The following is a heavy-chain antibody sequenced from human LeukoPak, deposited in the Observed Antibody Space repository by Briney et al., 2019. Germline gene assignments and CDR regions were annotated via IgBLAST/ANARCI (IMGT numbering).Heavy chain of an antibody. CDR1: GGSFGGYY. J-gene: IGHJ6*04. CDR3: ARGRWLRLAYYYGMDV. CDR2: INHSGST. Sequence: SSETLSLTCAVYGGSFGGYYWSWIRQPPGKGLEWIGEINHSGSTNYNPSLKSRVTISVDTSKNQFSLKLSSVTAADTAVYYCARGRWLRLAYYYGMDVWGKGTTVTVSS. D-gene: IGHD5-12*01. V-gene: IGHV4-34*01.